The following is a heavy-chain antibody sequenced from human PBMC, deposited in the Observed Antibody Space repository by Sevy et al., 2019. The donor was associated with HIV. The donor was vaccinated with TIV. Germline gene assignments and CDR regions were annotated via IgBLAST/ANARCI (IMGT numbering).Heavy chain of an antibody. Sequence: GGSLRLSCAASGFTFSSYSMIWVRQAPGKGLEWVSSISSSSSYIYYADSVKGRFTISRDNAKNSLYLQMNSLRAEDTAVYYCARVRGAVAGTNGAGAFDIWGQGTMVTVSS. CDR2: ISSSSSYI. V-gene: IGHV3-21*01. J-gene: IGHJ3*02. CDR1: GFTFSSYS. CDR3: ARVRGAVAGTNGAGAFDI. D-gene: IGHD6-19*01.